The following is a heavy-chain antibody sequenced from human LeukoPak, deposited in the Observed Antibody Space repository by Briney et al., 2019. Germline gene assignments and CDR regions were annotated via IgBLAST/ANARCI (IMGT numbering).Heavy chain of an antibody. V-gene: IGHV3-48*03. D-gene: IGHD3-10*01. J-gene: IGHJ4*02. CDR2: INTRGDTT. CDR1: GFTFSHYE. CDR3: ARVYGYWGSGNHHFDF. Sequence: GGSLRLSCAASGFTFSHYEMNWVRQAPEKGLEWISFINTRGDTTYYADSVKGRFTISRDNAKNSLYLQMDSLRAEDTAVYYCARVYGYWGSGNHHFDFWGQGTLVTVSS.